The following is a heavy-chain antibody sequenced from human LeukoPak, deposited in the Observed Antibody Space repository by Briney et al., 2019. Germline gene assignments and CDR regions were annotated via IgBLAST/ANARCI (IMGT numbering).Heavy chain of an antibody. V-gene: IGHV4-59*01. CDR1: GDSITSYY. D-gene: IGHD1-26*01. CDR2: FYYSGSS. Sequence: SETLSLTCTVSGDSITSYYWNWIRQPPGKGLEWIGYFYYSGSSNYNPSLKSRVTISADTSKNQFSLKLTSVTAADTAVYYCARDQQGWESPSYYYYYMDVWGKATTVTVSS. J-gene: IGHJ6*03. CDR3: ARDQQGWESPSYYYYYMDV.